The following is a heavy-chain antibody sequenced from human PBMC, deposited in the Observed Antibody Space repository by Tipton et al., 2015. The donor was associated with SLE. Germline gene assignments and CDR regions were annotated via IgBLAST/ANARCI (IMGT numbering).Heavy chain of an antibody. J-gene: IGHJ6*04. V-gene: IGHV4-34*01. CDR3: ARAIGRVLPMDV. Sequence: TLSLTCAVYGGSFSGYYWSWIRQPPGKGLEWIGEINPRGSANYNPSLKSRVTISVDTSKKQFSLKLSSVTAADTAVFYCARAIGRVLPMDVWGKGTPVTVSA. CDR2: INPRGSA. CDR1: GGSFSGYY. D-gene: IGHD1-26*01.